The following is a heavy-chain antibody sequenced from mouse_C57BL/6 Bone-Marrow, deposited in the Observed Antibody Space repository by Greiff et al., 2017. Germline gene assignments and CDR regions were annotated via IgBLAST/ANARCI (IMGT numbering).Heavy chain of an antibody. CDR1: GYTFTSYD. V-gene: IGHV1-85*01. CDR2: IYPRDGST. J-gene: IGHJ1*03. Sequence: VQLQQSGPELVKPGASVKLSCKASGYTFTSYDINWVKQRPGQGLEWIGWIYPRDGSTTYNEKFKGKATLTVDTSSSTAYMELHSLTSEDSAVXFGARWYDYGSSYGYIDVWGTGTTVTVSS. D-gene: IGHD1-1*01. CDR3: ARWYDYGSSYGYIDV.